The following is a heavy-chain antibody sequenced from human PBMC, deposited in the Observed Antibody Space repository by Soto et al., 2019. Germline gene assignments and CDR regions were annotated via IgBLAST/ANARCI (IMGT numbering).Heavy chain of an antibody. CDR2: VNPSGGHT. D-gene: IGHD2-21*02. J-gene: IGHJ4*02. V-gene: IGHV1-46*01. Sequence: QVQLVQSGAEVKKPGASVKVSCKASGDTFTDYYIHWVRQAPGQGLEWMGTVNPSGGHTTYAQHFLGRMTMTRDTYTSTLYMELTSLTSEDTAVYYCARGGHVVVVTAALDSWGQGTLVTVSS. CDR3: ARGGHVVVVTAALDS. CDR1: GDTFTDYY.